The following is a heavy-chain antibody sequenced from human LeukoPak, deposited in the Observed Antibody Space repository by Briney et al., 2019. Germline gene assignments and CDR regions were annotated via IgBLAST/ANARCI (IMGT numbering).Heavy chain of an antibody. D-gene: IGHD4-17*01. J-gene: IGHJ6*02. V-gene: IGHV3-23*01. CDR3: AKLQSDGLRTYYGMDV. CDR1: GFTFSSYS. Sequence: GGSLRLSCAASGFTFSSYSMTWVRQAPGKGLEWVSASTGSGGTTYYADTVMGRFTISRDNSKNTLYLQMNSLRAEDTAVYYCAKLQSDGLRTYYGMDVWGQGTTVTVSS. CDR2: STGSGGTT.